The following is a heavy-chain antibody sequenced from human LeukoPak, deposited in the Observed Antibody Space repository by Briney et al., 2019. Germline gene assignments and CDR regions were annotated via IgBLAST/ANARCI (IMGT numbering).Heavy chain of an antibody. CDR3: ARVARYCSSTSCYLDAFDI. Sequence: SQTLSLTCAISGDSVSSNSAAWNWIRQSPSRGLEWLGRTYYRSKWYNDYAVSVKSRIIINPDTSKNQFSLQLNSVTPEDTAVYYCARVARYCSSTSCYLDAFDIWDQGTMVTVSS. CDR2: TYYRSKWYN. CDR1: GDSVSSNSAA. J-gene: IGHJ3*02. V-gene: IGHV6-1*01. D-gene: IGHD2-2*01.